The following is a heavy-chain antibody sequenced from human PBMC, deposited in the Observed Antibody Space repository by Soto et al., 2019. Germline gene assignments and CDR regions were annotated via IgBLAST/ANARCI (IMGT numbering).Heavy chain of an antibody. CDR1: GFTFDDYA. J-gene: IGHJ4*02. Sequence: EVQLVESGGGLVQPGRSLRLSCAASGFTFDDYAMHWVRRAPGKGLEWVSGISWNSGSVGYADSVKGRFTISRDNAKNSLYLQMNSLRAEDTALYYCAKGITLRGGALDYWGQGTLVTVSS. CDR3: AKGITLRGGALDY. D-gene: IGHD2-21*01. CDR2: ISWNSGSV. V-gene: IGHV3-9*01.